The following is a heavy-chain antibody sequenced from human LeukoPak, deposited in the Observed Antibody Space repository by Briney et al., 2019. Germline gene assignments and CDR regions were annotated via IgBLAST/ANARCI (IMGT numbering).Heavy chain of an antibody. D-gene: IGHD3-22*01. Sequence: GRSLRLSCAASGFTFDDYAIHWVRQAPGKGLEWVSGISWNSGSVGYADSVKGRFTTSRDNAKNSLYLQMNSLRIEDTALYYCAKDDNDSSGGLIDPWGQGTLVTVSS. J-gene: IGHJ5*02. CDR1: GFTFDDYA. CDR3: AKDDNDSSGGLIDP. V-gene: IGHV3-9*01. CDR2: ISWNSGSV.